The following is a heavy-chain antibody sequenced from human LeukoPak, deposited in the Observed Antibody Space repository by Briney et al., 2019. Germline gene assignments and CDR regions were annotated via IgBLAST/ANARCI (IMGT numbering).Heavy chain of an antibody. D-gene: IGHD3-22*01. CDR1: GFTFSTYN. CDR2: ITGSSSYI. CDR3: ARDFGPSVYDTSGYDY. J-gene: IGHJ4*02. Sequence: GGSLRLSCAASGFTFSTYNMNWVRQAPGKGLEWVSYITGSSSYIFYADSVKGRFTISRDNAKNSLYLQMDSLRDEDTAVYYCARDFGPSVYDTSGYDYWGQGTLVTVSS. V-gene: IGHV3-21*01.